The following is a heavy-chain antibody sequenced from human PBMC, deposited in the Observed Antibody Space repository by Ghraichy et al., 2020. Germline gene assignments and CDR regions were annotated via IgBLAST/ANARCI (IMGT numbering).Heavy chain of an antibody. CDR2: IWYDGSNK. Sequence: GGSLRLSCAASGFTFSSYGMHWVRQAPGKGLEWVAVIWYDGSNKYYADSVKGRFTISRDNSKNTLYLQMNSLRAEDTAVYYCARANDVGMRGNYYFDYWGQGTLVTVSS. V-gene: IGHV3-33*01. D-gene: IGHD3-16*01. CDR1: GFTFSSYG. CDR3: ARANDVGMRGNYYFDY. J-gene: IGHJ4*02.